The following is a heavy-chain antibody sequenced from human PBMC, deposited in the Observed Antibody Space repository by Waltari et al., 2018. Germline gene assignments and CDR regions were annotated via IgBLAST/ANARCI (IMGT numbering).Heavy chain of an antibody. CDR3: ARDTPGDGIDR. CDR1: GFTFSDYW. D-gene: IGHD2-21*01. CDR2: VNSGGTDS. J-gene: IGHJ5*02. Sequence: EVQLVESGGGLVQPGGSLRLSCAASGFTFSDYWMHWVRQVPGKGLPWVSHVNSGGTDSTYADSVKGRFTISRDNAKNTLYLQMNSLRVEDTAVYYCARDTPGDGIDRWGQGTLVTVSP. V-gene: IGHV3-74*01.